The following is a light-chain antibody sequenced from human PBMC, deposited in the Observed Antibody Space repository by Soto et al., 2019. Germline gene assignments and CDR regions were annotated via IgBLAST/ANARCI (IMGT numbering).Light chain of an antibody. Sequence: QSVLTQPPSVSGAPGQRVTISCTGSSSNIGAGYDVHWYQQLPGTAPKLLIYGNSNRPSGVPDQFSGSKSGTSAALAITGLQAEDEADYYCQSYDSSLSGLLFGGGTKLTVL. CDR2: GNS. CDR3: QSYDSSLSGLL. V-gene: IGLV1-40*01. CDR1: SSNIGAGYD. J-gene: IGLJ2*01.